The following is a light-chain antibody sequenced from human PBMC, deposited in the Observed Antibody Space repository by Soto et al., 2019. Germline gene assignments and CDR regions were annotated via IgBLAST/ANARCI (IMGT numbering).Light chain of an antibody. CDR2: DAS. CDR1: QTVSTY. V-gene: IGKV3-11*01. CDR3: QPRNNWPPDLT. Sequence: EIVLTQSPVTLSLSPGDRATLSCRASQTVSTYLASYQQKPGQAPRLLIYDASNRATGSPARFSGSGSGTDFTLTISSLEPEAVEVYDCQPRNNWPPDLTFGQGTRLDIK. J-gene: IGKJ5*01.